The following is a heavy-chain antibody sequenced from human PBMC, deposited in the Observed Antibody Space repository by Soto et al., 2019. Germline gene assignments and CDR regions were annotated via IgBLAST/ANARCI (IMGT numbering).Heavy chain of an antibody. D-gene: IGHD1-1*01. CDR1: GGSISSSSYY. J-gene: IGHJ6*02. V-gene: IGHV4-39*01. Sequence: QLQQQESGPGLVKPSETLSLTCTVSGGSISSSSYYWGWIRQPPGKGLKWIGSIYYSGSTYYNPSLKSRVTISVDMSKNQFSLKLSSVTAAHTAVYYCPRFGTGNRAYYYYGMDVWGQGTTVTVSS. CDR2: IYYSGST. CDR3: PRFGTGNRAYYYYGMDV.